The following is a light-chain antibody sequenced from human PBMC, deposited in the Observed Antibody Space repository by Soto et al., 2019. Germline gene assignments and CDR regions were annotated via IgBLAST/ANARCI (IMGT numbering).Light chain of an antibody. CDR2: GAS. V-gene: IGKV3-15*01. Sequence: TVVTQSPGTLSVSPGERASLSCRASQSVSINLAWYQQKPGQAPRLLIYGASTRATGIPARFSGSGSGTEFTLSINSLQSEDFAVYYCQEYDNWPPEGTFGQGTKVEV. CDR1: QSVSIN. J-gene: IGKJ1*01. CDR3: QEYDNWPPEGT.